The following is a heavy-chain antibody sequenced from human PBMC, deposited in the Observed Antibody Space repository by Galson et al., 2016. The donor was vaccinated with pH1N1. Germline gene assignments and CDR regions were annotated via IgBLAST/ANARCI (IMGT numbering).Heavy chain of an antibody. Sequence: QSGAEVKKPGESLKISCKGSGYNFATYWIGWVRLMPGKGLEWMGKVYPRDSDARYSPSFKDQVTFSGDTSTNTAYLQWLNLRASDSGIYYCAIRIDMTTITGGVDAYDIWGQGTMVTVSS. CDR3: AIRIDMTTITGGVDAYDI. J-gene: IGHJ3*02. D-gene: IGHD5-24*01. V-gene: IGHV5-51*01. CDR1: GYNFATYW. CDR2: VYPRDSDA.